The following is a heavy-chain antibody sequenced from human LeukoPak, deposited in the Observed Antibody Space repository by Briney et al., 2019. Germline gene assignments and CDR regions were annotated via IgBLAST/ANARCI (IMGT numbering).Heavy chain of an antibody. CDR1: GGSISNFY. Sequence: SETLSLTCTVSGGSISNFYWSWIRQSLGKGLEWIGYIHYRGSTNYNPSLKSRATISVATSKSQFSLKLSSVTAADTAIYYCARARDITVAGTWGDNWFDPWGQGTLVTVSS. CDR2: IHYRGST. D-gene: IGHD6-19*01. CDR3: ARARDITVAGTWGDNWFDP. V-gene: IGHV4-59*01. J-gene: IGHJ5*02.